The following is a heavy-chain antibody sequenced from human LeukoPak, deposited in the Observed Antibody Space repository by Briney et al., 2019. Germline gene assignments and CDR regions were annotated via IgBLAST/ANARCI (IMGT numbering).Heavy chain of an antibody. Sequence: ASVKVSCKASGYTFTSYGISWVRQAPGQGLEWMGWISAYSGNTNYAQKLQGRVTMTTDTSTSTAYMELRSLRSDDTAVYYCARGGKRWLQSGDWFDPWGQGTLVTVSS. V-gene: IGHV1-18*01. CDR2: ISAYSGNT. CDR1: GYTFTSYG. J-gene: IGHJ5*02. D-gene: IGHD5-24*01. CDR3: ARGGKRWLQSGDWFDP.